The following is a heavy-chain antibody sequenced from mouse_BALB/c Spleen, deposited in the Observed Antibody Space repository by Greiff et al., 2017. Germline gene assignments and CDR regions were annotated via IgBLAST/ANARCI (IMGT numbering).Heavy chain of an antibody. Sequence: EVKLVESGGGLVQPGGSLRLSCATSGFTFTDYYMSWVRQPPGKALEWLGFIRNKANGYTTEYSASVKGRFTISRDNSQSILYLQMNTLRAEDSATYYCARDGLYYFDYWGQGTTLTVSS. J-gene: IGHJ2*01. V-gene: IGHV7-3*02. CDR2: IRNKANGYTT. CDR1: GFTFTDYY. CDR3: ARDGLYYFDY.